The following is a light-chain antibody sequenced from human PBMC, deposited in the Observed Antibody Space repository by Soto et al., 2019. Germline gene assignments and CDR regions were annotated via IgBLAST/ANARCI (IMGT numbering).Light chain of an antibody. CDR2: DTF. CDR3: QQRSNWPRT. J-gene: IGKJ1*01. V-gene: IGKV3-11*01. Sequence: DIVLTQSPATLSLSPGERATFSCRASQSVGSDLAWYQQEPGQAPRLLIYDTFNRATGIPARFSGSGSGTDFTLTISSLEPEDFAVYFCQQRSNWPRTFGQGTKVDIK. CDR1: QSVGSD.